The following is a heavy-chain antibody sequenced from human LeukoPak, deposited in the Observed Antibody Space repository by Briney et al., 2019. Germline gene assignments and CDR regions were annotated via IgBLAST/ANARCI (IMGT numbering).Heavy chain of an antibody. CDR2: INHSGST. J-gene: IGHJ5*02. CDR1: GGSFSGYY. CDR3: ARSTAMVKSWFDP. Sequence: PSETLSLTCAVYGGSFSGYYWSWIRQPPGKGLEWIGEINHSGSTNYNPSLKSRVTISVDTSKNQFSLKLSSVTAADTAVYYCARSTAMVKSWFDPWGQGTLVTVSS. V-gene: IGHV4-34*01. D-gene: IGHD5-18*01.